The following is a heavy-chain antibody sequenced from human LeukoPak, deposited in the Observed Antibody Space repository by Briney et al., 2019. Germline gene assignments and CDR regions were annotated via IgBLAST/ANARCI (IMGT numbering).Heavy chain of an antibody. CDR3: ARWRYCSGGSCYRGLGWFDP. J-gene: IGHJ5*02. CDR1: GYTFTNYY. CDR2: IHPSGGST. V-gene: IGHV1-46*01. Sequence: ASVKVSCKASGYTFTNYYLHWVRQAPGQGLEWMGIIHPSGGSTAYAQKFQGRVTMTRDTSTSTVYMELSSLRSEDTAVYYCARWRYCSGGSCYRGLGWFDPWGQGTLVTVSS. D-gene: IGHD2-15*01.